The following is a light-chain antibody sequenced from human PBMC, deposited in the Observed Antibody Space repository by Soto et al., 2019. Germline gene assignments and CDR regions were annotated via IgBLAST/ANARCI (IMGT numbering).Light chain of an antibody. CDR1: SSDVGGYNY. CDR3: SSYTSSSAVV. V-gene: IGLV2-14*01. CDR2: DVS. J-gene: IGLJ2*01. Sequence: QSVLTQPASVSGSPGQSITISCTGTSSDVGGYNYVSWYQQHPGKAPKLMIYDVSNRPSGVSNRFSGSKSGNTASLTISGLQAEDEADYYCSSYTSSSAVVFGGGTKGPS.